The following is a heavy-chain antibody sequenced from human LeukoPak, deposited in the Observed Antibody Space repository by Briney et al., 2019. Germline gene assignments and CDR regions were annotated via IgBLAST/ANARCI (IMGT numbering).Heavy chain of an antibody. J-gene: IGHJ4*02. D-gene: IGHD3-22*01. Sequence: GGPLRLSCAASGFIFSNYAMSWVRQAPGKGLEWVASIKEDGSEKYYGDSVKGRFTISRDNAKNSLYLQMNSLRAEDTAVYYCARDSSGYQWGQGTLVTVSS. CDR1: GFIFSNYA. CDR2: IKEDGSEK. CDR3: ARDSSGYQ. V-gene: IGHV3-7*01.